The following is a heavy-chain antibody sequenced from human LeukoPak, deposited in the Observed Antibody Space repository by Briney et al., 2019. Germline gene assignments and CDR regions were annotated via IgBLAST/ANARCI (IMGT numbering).Heavy chain of an antibody. CDR1: GFTFTSYE. J-gene: IGHJ4*02. CDR3: ARGTSGSYLDY. Sequence: GGSLRLSCAASGFTFTSYEMNWVRQAPGKGLEWVSYISSSGSSIYQADSVKGRFTIYRDKAKNSLYLQMNSLRAEDTAVYYCARGTSGSYLDYWGQGTLVTVSS. D-gene: IGHD1-26*01. V-gene: IGHV3-48*03. CDR2: ISSSGSSI.